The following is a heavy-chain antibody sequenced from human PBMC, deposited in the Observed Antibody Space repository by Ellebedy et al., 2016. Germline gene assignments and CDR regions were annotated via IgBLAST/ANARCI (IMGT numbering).Heavy chain of an antibody. CDR3: AKVGIQLWLSYDY. CDR1: GGSVSSDY. J-gene: IGHJ4*02. CDR2: VFHTGTT. D-gene: IGHD5-18*01. Sequence: SETLSLTCNVSGGSVSSDYWNWIRRPPGKGLEWVGYVFHTGTTNYNPSLKSRVTMSVDTSKSQFSLRLTSVTAADTAVYYCAKVGIQLWLSYDYWGQGTLVTVSS. V-gene: IGHV4-59*02.